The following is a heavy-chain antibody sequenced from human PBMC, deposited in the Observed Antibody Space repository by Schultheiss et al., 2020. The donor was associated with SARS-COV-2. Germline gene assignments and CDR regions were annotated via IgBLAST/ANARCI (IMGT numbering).Heavy chain of an antibody. Sequence: GESLKISCSASGFAFSSYAMHWVRQAPGKGLEYVSAISNADHTYYADSVRGRFTISRDNSKNTVYLQMSSLRAEDTAVYFCVGAKPDLDYWGQGTLVTVSS. V-gene: IGHV3-64D*09. D-gene: IGHD1-26*01. J-gene: IGHJ4*02. CDR1: GFAFSSYA. CDR2: ISNADHT. CDR3: VGAKPDLDY.